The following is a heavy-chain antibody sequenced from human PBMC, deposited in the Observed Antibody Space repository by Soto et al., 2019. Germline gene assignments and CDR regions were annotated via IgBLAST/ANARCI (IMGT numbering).Heavy chain of an antibody. Sequence: QVQLQEAGPGLVKPSQTLSLTCTVSGGSISSGGYYWSWIRQHPGKGLEWIGYIYYSGSTYYNPSLKSRVTISVGASKNQFSLKLSSVTAADTAVYYCARDNRYGFDYWGQGTLVTVSS. J-gene: IGHJ4*02. V-gene: IGHV4-31*03. CDR2: IYYSGST. CDR3: ARDNRYGFDY. D-gene: IGHD3-9*01. CDR1: GGSISSGGYY.